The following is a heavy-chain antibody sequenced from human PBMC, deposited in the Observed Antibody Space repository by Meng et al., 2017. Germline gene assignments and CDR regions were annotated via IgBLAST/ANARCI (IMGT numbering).Heavy chain of an antibody. V-gene: IGHV4-31*03. CDR3: ARGDYDGLAY. J-gene: IGHJ4*02. CDR1: GGSINSDDYY. CDR2: IYYSGST. D-gene: IGHD4-17*01. Sequence: QVQLQESGPGLVKPSQTLSLTCTVPGGSINSDDYYWSWIRQHPGKGLEWIGFIYYSGSTYYNPSLKSRVSISGDTSKNQFSLKVTSVTAADTAVYYCARGDYDGLAYWGQGTLVTVSS.